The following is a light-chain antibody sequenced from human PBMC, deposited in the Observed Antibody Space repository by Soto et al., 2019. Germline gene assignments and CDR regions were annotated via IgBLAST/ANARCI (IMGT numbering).Light chain of an antibody. CDR2: DVI. V-gene: IGLV2-11*01. CDR3: CSNAGSYISV. Sequence: QSALTQPRSVSGSPGKSVTISCTGTSGDVGGYNYVSWYRQHPGTAPKLLIYDVIKRPSGVPDRFSGSKSGNTASLTISGLQADDEADYYCCSNAGSYISVFGGGTKLTVL. J-gene: IGLJ2*01. CDR1: SGDVGGYNY.